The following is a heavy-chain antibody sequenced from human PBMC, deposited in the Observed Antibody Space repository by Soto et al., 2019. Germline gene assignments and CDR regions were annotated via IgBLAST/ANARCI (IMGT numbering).Heavy chain of an antibody. CDR1: GYIFTTHI. CDR2: INGGNGNT. D-gene: IGHD1-20*01. CDR3: ARERYFPLPPHDY. Sequence: ASVKVSCQASGYIFTTHIMHWVRQAPGQRLEWMGCINGGNGNTKYSQKFQDRLTITRDTSASTAYMELSSLSSEDTAVYYCARERYFPLPPHDYWGQGTLVTVSS. J-gene: IGHJ4*02. V-gene: IGHV1-3*01.